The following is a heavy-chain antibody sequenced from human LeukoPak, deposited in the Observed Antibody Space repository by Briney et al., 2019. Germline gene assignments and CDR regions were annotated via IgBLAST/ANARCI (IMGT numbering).Heavy chain of an antibody. V-gene: IGHV1-69*04. D-gene: IGHD3-3*01. CDR1: GGTFSSYA. CDR3: ARGLRFLEWANYYYYGMDV. CDR2: IIPILGIA. J-gene: IGHJ6*02. Sequence: GSSVKVSCKASGGTFSSYAISWMRQAPGQGLEWMGRIIPILGIANYAQKFQGRVTITADKSTSTAYMELSSLRSEDTAVYYCARGLRFLEWANYYYYGMDVWGQGTTVTVSS.